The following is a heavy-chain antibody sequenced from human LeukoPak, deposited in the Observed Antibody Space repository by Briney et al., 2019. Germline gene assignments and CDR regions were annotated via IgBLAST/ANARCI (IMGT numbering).Heavy chain of an antibody. D-gene: IGHD6-19*01. Sequence: GGSLRLSCAASGFTFSSYGMHWVRQAPGKGLEWGAIISYDGSNKYYADSVQGRFTISRDNSKNTLYLQMNSLRAEDTAVYYCAKDLGGGSGCYDLWGRGNLVTVSS. CDR1: GFTFSSYG. V-gene: IGHV3-30*18. J-gene: IGHJ2*01. CDR2: ISYDGSNK. CDR3: AKDLGGGSGCYDL.